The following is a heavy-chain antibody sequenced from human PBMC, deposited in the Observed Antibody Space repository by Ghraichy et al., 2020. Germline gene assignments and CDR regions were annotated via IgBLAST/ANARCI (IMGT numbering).Heavy chain of an antibody. Sequence: ETLSLTCAASGFTFSSYWMHWVRQAPGKGLVWVSRINSDGSSTAYADSVKGRFTISRDNAKNTLYLQMNRLRAEDTAVYYCARGTLHYYGSGTYEGMGIDYWGQGTLVTVSS. V-gene: IGHV3-74*01. CDR3: ARGTLHYYGSGTYEGMGIDY. D-gene: IGHD3-10*01. CDR1: GFTFSSYW. J-gene: IGHJ4*02. CDR2: INSDGSST.